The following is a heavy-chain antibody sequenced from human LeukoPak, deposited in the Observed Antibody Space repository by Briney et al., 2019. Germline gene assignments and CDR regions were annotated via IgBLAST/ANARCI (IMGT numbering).Heavy chain of an antibody. Sequence: GASVKVSCKTSGYTFIDYFIHWVRQAPGQGLEWMGRFNPNNGYTFYTEDFQGRVTMTSDTSISTAYMELSRLTSDGTALYYCARDLSSTSNWEFDYWGQGTLVTVSS. D-gene: IGHD7-27*01. CDR3: ARDLSSTSNWEFDY. CDR1: GYTFIDYF. CDR2: FNPNNGYT. V-gene: IGHV1-2*06. J-gene: IGHJ4*02.